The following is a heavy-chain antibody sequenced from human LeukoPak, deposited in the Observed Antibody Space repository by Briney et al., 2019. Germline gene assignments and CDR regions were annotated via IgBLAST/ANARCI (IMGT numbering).Heavy chain of an antibody. CDR3: ARDDPYSGYDYDY. J-gene: IGHJ4*02. V-gene: IGHV3-20*04. CDR2: ISDGGTS. Sequence: GGSLRLSCAAPGFTFNNYAFNWVRQPPGKGLEWVSGISDGGTSYYADSVKGRFTISRDNAKNSLYLQMNSLRAEDTACYYCARDDPYSGYDYDYWGRGVLVTVSS. D-gene: IGHD5-12*01. CDR1: GFTFNNYA.